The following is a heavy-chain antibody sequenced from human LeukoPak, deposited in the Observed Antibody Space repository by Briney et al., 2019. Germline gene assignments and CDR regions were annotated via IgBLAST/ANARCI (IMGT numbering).Heavy chain of an antibody. CDR1: GGSISSGSYY. CDR2: IYTSGST. J-gene: IGHJ6*02. Sequence: PSQTLSLTCTVSGGSISSGSYYWSWIRQPAGKGLEWIGRIYTSGSTNYNPSLKSRVTISVDTSKNQFSLKLSSVTAADTAVYYCARDAVAGPYHYHGMDVWGQGTTVTVSS. D-gene: IGHD6-19*01. V-gene: IGHV4-61*02. CDR3: ARDAVAGPYHYHGMDV.